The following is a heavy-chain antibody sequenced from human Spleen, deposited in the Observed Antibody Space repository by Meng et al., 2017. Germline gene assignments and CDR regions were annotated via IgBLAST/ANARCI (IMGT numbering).Heavy chain of an antibody. V-gene: IGHV4-39*01. CDR1: GDSISRSDSY. Sequence: QPQLQESGAGLGKPSETLSLTCCVSGDSISRSDSYWGWIRQSPGKGLEWIGSIGHSGFTYYTPSLESRVTVSVDTSRSQFSLELTSVTAADTAVYYCVRSRAWVRTGFDPWGQGTLVTVSS. J-gene: IGHJ5*02. CDR3: VRSRAWVRTGFDP. CDR2: IGHSGFT. D-gene: IGHD1/OR15-1a*01.